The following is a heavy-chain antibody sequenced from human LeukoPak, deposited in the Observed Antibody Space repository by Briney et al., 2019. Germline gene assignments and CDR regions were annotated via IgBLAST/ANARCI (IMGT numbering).Heavy chain of an antibody. J-gene: IGHJ4*02. V-gene: IGHV1-69*05. CDR1: GGTFSSYA. D-gene: IGHD2-15*01. CDR3: AVTWGYCSGGSCPYYFDY. CDR2: IIPIFGTA. Sequence: SVKVSCKASGGTFSSYAISWVRQAPGQGLEWMGRIIPIFGTANYAQKFQGRVTITTDESTSTAYMELSSLRSEHTAVYYCAVTWGYCSGGSCPYYFDYWGQGTLVTVSS.